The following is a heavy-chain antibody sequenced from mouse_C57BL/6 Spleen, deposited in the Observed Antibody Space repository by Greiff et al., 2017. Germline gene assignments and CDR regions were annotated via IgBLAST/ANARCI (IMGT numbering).Heavy chain of an antibody. V-gene: IGHV1-54*01. Sequence: QVQLKESGAELVRPGTSVKVSCKASGYAFTNYLIEWVKQRPGQGLEWIGVINPGSGGTNYNEKFKGKATLTADKSSSTAYMQLSSLTSEDSAVYFCAREDGYDFAYWGQGTLVTVSA. J-gene: IGHJ3*01. CDR2: INPGSGGT. CDR3: AREDGYDFAY. CDR1: GYAFTNYL. D-gene: IGHD2-2*01.